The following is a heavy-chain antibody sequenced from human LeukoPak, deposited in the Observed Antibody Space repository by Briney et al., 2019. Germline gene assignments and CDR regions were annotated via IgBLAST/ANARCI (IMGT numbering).Heavy chain of an antibody. CDR1: GGSVSSSSYY. CDR2: VYYDGST. Sequence: PSETLSLTCTVSGGSVSSSSYYWGWIRQSPGKGLEWIGYVYYDGSTNYNPSLMSRVTISLDTSNKQFSLRLSSVTAADTAIYYCATYTRHCSGGTCYSIDYWGQGTLVTVSS. J-gene: IGHJ4*02. D-gene: IGHD2-15*01. V-gene: IGHV4-61*05. CDR3: ATYTRHCSGGTCYSIDY.